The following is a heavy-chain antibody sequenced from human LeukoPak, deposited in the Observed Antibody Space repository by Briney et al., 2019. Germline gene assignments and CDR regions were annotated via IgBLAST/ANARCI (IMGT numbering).Heavy chain of an antibody. CDR2: INQDESEE. Sequence: GGSLRLSCAASGFTFSSYWMSWVRQAPGKGLEWVANINQDESEENFVDSVKGRFSISRDNAKRSLYLQMNSLRAEDTAMYYCARDRGYRTFDFWGQGTLVTVSS. V-gene: IGHV3-7*04. CDR1: GFTFSSYW. J-gene: IGHJ4*02. D-gene: IGHD6-25*01. CDR3: ARDRGYRTFDF.